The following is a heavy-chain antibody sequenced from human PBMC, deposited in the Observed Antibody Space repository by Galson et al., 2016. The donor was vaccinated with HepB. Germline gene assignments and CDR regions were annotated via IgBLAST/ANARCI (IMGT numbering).Heavy chain of an antibody. V-gene: IGHV3-33*08. J-gene: IGHJ6*02. D-gene: IGHD1-14*01. CDR2: IWYDGSNK. CDR3: ARDFAALRYSWLAVDV. Sequence: SLRLSCAASGFTFRSYGMHWVRQAPGKGLEWVAVIWYDGSNKYYADSVKGRFTISRDNSKNTLYLHMNSLRAEDTAVYYCARDFAALRYSWLAVDVWGQGAAVTVSS. CDR1: GFTFRSYG.